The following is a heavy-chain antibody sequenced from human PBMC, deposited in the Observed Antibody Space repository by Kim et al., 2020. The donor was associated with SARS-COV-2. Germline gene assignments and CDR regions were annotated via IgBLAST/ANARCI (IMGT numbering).Heavy chain of an antibody. V-gene: IGHV1-69*01. CDR3: ARESYGSGSYYNI. D-gene: IGHD3-10*01. Sequence: YAQKFQCRVTITADESTSTAYMELSSLRSEDTAVYYCARESYGSGSYYNIWGQGTLVTVSS. J-gene: IGHJ4*02.